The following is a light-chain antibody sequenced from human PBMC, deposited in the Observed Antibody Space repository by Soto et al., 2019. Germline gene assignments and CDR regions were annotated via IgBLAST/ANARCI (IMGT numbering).Light chain of an antibody. Sequence: QSALTQPASVSGSPGQSITISCTGTSRDVGGYNFVSWYQHHPGKVPKLLISEVSNRPSGVSNRFSGSKSGNTASLTISGLQAEDEADYYCFSYTRSSTLVFGGGTKLTVL. CDR3: FSYTRSSTLV. CDR2: EVS. CDR1: SRDVGGYNF. V-gene: IGLV2-14*01. J-gene: IGLJ3*02.